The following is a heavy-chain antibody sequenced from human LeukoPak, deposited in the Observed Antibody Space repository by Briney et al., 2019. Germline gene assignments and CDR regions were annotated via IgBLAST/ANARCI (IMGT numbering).Heavy chain of an antibody. D-gene: IGHD3-3*01. CDR1: GGSISSSSYY. Sequence: PSETLSLTCTVSGGSISSSSYYWGWIRQPPGKGLEWIGSIYYSGSTYYNPSLKSRVTISVDTSKSQFSLKLSSVTAADTAVYYCARVTTPYYDFWSGYYVLDAFDIWGQGTMVTVSS. V-gene: IGHV4-39*07. J-gene: IGHJ3*02. CDR3: ARVTTPYYDFWSGYYVLDAFDI. CDR2: IYYSGST.